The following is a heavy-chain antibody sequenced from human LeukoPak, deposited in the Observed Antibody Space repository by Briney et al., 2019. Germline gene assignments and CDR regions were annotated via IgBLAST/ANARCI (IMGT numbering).Heavy chain of an antibody. CDR1: GGSFSGYY. CDR3: ARDINYYDSSGYCDFDY. D-gene: IGHD3-22*01. CDR2: INHSGST. Sequence: PSETLSLTCAVYGGSFSGYYWSWIRQPPGKGLEWIGEINHSGSTNYNPSLKSRVTISVDTSKNQFSLNLSSVTAADTAVFYCARDINYYDSSGYCDFDYWGQGTLVTVSS. V-gene: IGHV4-34*01. J-gene: IGHJ4*02.